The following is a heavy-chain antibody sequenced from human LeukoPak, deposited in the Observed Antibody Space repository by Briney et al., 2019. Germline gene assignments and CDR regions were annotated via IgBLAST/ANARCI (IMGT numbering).Heavy chain of an antibody. CDR1: GFTFSTDW. CDR2: TNSAGSST. J-gene: IGHJ4*02. D-gene: IGHD1-26*01. V-gene: IGHV3-74*01. CDR3: ARATPGWWELQR. Sequence: PGGSLRLSCAASGFTFSTDWMHWVRQAPGKGLVWVSRTNSAGSSTNYADSVRGRFTISRDNAKNTLYLQMNSLRAEDTAVYYCARATPGWWELQRWGQGTLVTVSS.